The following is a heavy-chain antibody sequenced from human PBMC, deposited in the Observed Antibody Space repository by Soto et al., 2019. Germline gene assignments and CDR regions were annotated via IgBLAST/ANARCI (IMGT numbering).Heavy chain of an antibody. V-gene: IGHV3-33*01. CDR3: ARANVDIVATTPFAPADY. J-gene: IGHJ4*02. CDR1: GFTFSSYG. CDR2: IWYDGSNK. D-gene: IGHD5-12*01. Sequence: GGSLRLSCAASGFTFSSYGMHWVRQAPGKGLEWVAVIWYDGSNKYYADSVKGRFTISRDNSKNTLYLQMNSLRAEDTAVYYCARANVDIVATTPFAPADYWGQGTLVTAPQ.